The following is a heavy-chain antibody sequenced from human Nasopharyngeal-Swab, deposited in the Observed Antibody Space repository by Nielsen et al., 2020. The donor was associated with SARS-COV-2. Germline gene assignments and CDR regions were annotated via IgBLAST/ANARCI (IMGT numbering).Heavy chain of an antibody. V-gene: IGHV4-39*01. Sequence: WIRQPPGKGLEWIGSIYYSGSTYYNPSLKSRVTIPVDTSKNQFSLKLSSVTAADTAVYYCARYNYDSSGYYDDRWGQGTLVTVSS. J-gene: IGHJ4*02. CDR3: ARYNYDSSGYYDDR. CDR2: IYYSGST. D-gene: IGHD3-22*01.